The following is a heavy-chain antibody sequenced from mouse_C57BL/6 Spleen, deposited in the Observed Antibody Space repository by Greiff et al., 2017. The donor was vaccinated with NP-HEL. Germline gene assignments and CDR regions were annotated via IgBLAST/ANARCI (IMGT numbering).Heavy chain of an antibody. CDR1: GFTFSDYY. V-gene: IGHV5-16*01. CDR3: AREQFYNGISGSYYFDY. CDR2: IIYDGSST. Sequence: EVQLVESEGGLVQPGSSMKLSCTASGFTFSDYYMAWVRQVPEKGLEWVANIIYDGSSTYYLDPLKSRFIISRDNAKNILYLQMSSLKTEDTATYYCAREQFYNGISGSYYFDYWGQGTTLTVSS. D-gene: IGHD2-4*01. J-gene: IGHJ2*01.